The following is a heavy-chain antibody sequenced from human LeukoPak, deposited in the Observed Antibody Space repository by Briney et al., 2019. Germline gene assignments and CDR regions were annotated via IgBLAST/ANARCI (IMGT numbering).Heavy chain of an antibody. J-gene: IGHJ4*02. D-gene: IGHD3-10*01. Sequence: PGGSLRLSCAASGFTFSSYSMNWVRQAPGKGLEWVSSISSSSSYIYYADSVKGRFTISRDNAKNSLYLQMNSLRAEDTAVYYCARDYHGSGSDFDYWGQGTLVTVSS. CDR3: ARDYHGSGSDFDY. CDR1: GFTFSSYS. CDR2: ISSSSSYI. V-gene: IGHV3-21*01.